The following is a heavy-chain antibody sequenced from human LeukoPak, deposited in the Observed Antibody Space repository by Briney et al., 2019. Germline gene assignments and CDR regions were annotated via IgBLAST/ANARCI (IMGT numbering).Heavy chain of an antibody. Sequence: GGSLRLSCAVSGFTFSSYAMSWVRQSPGKGLEWVSAISGGGGSAYYADSVKGRFTISRDNSKNTLYLQMNSLRAEDTAVYYCAKFYDISTGYFDCWGQGTLVTVSS. D-gene: IGHD3-9*01. J-gene: IGHJ4*02. V-gene: IGHV3-23*01. CDR3: AKFYDISTGYFDC. CDR1: GFTFSSYA. CDR2: ISGGGGSA.